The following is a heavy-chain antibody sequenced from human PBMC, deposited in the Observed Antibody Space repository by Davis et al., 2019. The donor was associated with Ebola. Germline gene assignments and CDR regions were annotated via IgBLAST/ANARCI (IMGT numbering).Heavy chain of an antibody. CDR2: ISWDGGAT. CDR1: GFTFDDYT. CDR3: SRSRSGLEY. V-gene: IGHV3-43*01. D-gene: IGHD5-12*01. J-gene: IGHJ4*02. Sequence: GGSLRLSCAASGFTFDDYTMHWVRQAPGKGLEWVSLISWDGGATYYADSVTGRFSTSRDNAKNSLFLQMSSPRDEDTAVYYCSRSRSGLEYWGQGTLVTVSS.